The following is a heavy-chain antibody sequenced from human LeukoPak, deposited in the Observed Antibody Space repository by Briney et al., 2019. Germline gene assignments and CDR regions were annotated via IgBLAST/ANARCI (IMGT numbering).Heavy chain of an antibody. V-gene: IGHV1-69*04. CDR1: GGTFSSYA. CDR2: IIPILGIA. CDR3: ARDLSKVGYDFWSGYYSQGDAFDI. D-gene: IGHD3-3*01. J-gene: IGHJ3*02. Sequence: ASVKVSCKASGGTFSSYAISWVRQAPGQGLEWMGRIIPILGIANYAQKFQGRVTITADKSTSTVYMELSSLRSEDTAVYYCARDLSKVGYDFWSGYYSQGDAFDIWGQGTMVTVSS.